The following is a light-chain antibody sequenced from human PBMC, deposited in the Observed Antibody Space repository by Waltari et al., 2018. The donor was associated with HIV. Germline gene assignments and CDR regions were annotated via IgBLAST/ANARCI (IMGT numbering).Light chain of an antibody. Sequence: QSVLTQPPSASGTPGQRVTISCSGSSSNLGSNTVNWYQQLPGTAPKLLIYSNIQRPSGVPDRFSGSKSGTSASLAISGLQSEDEADYYCATWDDTLNGGVFGGGTKLTVL. J-gene: IGLJ3*02. V-gene: IGLV1-44*01. CDR1: SSNLGSNT. CDR3: ATWDDTLNGGV. CDR2: SNI.